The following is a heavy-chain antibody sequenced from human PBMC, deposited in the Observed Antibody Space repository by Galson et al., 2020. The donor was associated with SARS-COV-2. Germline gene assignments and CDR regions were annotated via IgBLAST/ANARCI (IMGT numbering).Heavy chain of an antibody. CDR1: GESFRGYY. Sequence: SETLSLTCAVYGESFRGYYWTWIRQPPGKGPEWIGEINHSGSTNYNPSLKSRVTISVDMSKNQFFLKLSSVTAADTAVYYCATSKSKTTNCGMDVWGQGTAVTVSS. J-gene: IGHJ6*02. CDR3: ATSKSKTTNCGMDV. D-gene: IGHD4-4*01. CDR2: INHSGST. V-gene: IGHV4-34*01.